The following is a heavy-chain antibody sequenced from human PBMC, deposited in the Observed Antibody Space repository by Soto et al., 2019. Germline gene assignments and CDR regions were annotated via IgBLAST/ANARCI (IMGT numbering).Heavy chain of an antibody. J-gene: IGHJ6*03. Sequence: GGSLRLSCAASGFTFSSYWMHWVRQAPGKGLVWVSRINSDGSSTSYADSVKGRFTISRDNAKNTLYLQMNSLRAEDTAVYYCARAAAGVYYYYYMDVWAKGPRSPSP. CDR2: INSDGSST. D-gene: IGHD6-13*01. CDR3: ARAAAGVYYYYYMDV. V-gene: IGHV3-74*01. CDR1: GFTFSSYW.